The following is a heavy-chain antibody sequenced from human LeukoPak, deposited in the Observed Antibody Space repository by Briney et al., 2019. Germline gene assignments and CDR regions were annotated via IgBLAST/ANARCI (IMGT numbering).Heavy chain of an antibody. Sequence: ASVKVSCKASGYTFTGYYMHRVRQAPGQGLEWMGIINPSGGSTSYAQKFQGRVTMTRDMSTSTVYMELSSLRSEDTAVYYCARVKWFGELLYDYWGQGTLVTVSS. CDR3: ARVKWFGELLYDY. D-gene: IGHD3-10*01. J-gene: IGHJ4*02. CDR1: GYTFTGYY. V-gene: IGHV1-46*01. CDR2: INPSGGST.